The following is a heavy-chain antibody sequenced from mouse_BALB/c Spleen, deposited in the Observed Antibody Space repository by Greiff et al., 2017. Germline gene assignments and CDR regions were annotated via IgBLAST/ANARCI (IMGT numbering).Heavy chain of an antibody. J-gene: IGHJ3*01. V-gene: IGHV1S22*01. CDR3: TREDYRYDWFAY. CDR1: GYTFTSYW. Sequence: LKQPGSELVRPGASVKLSCKASGYTFTSYWMHWVKQRPGQGLEWIGNIYPGSGSTNYDEKFKSKATLTVDTSSSTAYMQLSSLTSEDSAVYYCTREDYRYDWFAYWGQGTLVTVSA. D-gene: IGHD2-14*01. CDR2: IYPGSGST.